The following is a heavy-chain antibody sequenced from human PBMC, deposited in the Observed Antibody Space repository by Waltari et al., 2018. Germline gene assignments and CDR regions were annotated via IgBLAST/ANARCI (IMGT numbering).Heavy chain of an antibody. D-gene: IGHD4-17*01. V-gene: IGHV5-51*01. J-gene: IGHJ6*02. CDR2: IYPGDSDT. Sequence: EVQLVQSGAEVKKPGESLKISCKGSGYSFTSYWIGWVRQMPGKGLEWMGIIYPGDSDTRYSPSVQGQFTISADKSISTAYLQWSSLKASDTAMYYCARRSSTVTRRYGMDVWGQGTTVTVSS. CDR3: ARRSSTVTRRYGMDV. CDR1: GYSFTSYW.